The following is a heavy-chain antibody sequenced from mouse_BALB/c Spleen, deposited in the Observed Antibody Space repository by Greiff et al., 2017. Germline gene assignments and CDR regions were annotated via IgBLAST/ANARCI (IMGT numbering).Heavy chain of an antibody. J-gene: IGHJ4*01. CDR1: GYTFTSYY. Sequence: QVHVKQPGAELVKPGASVKLSCKASGYTFTSYYMYWVKQRPGQGLEWIGGINPSNGGTNFNEKFKSKATLTVDKSSSTAYMQLSSLTSEDSAVYYCTRSITTVVGYYAMDYWGQGTSVTVSS. CDR2: INPSNGGT. V-gene: IGHV1S81*02. CDR3: TRSITTVVGYYAMDY. D-gene: IGHD1-1*01.